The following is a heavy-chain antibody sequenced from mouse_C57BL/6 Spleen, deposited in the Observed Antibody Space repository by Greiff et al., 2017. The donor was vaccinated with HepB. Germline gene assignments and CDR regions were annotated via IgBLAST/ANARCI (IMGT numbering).Heavy chain of an antibody. D-gene: IGHD1-1*01. V-gene: IGHV5-17*01. J-gene: IGHJ2*01. CDR3: AREANYYGSSYYFDY. CDR2: ISSGSSTI. Sequence: DVKLVESGGGLVKPGGSLKLSCAASGFTFSDYGMHWVRQAPEKGLEWVAYISSGSSTIYYADTVKGRFTISRDNAKNTLFLQMTSLRSEDTAMYYCAREANYYGSSYYFDYWGQGTTLTVSS. CDR1: GFTFSDYG.